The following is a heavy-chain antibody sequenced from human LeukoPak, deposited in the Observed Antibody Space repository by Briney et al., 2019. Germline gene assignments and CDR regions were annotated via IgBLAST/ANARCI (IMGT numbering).Heavy chain of an antibody. CDR3: ARALSWTTEPYYYMDV. J-gene: IGHJ6*03. V-gene: IGHV1-8*01. CDR1: GYTFTSYD. CDR2: MNPNSGNT. D-gene: IGHD3/OR15-3a*01. Sequence: ALVNVSCKAFGYTFTSYDMDGVRQATGQGLEGVGWMNPNSGNTGYAQKFQGGVTMTKNTSIATASMELSSLRSEDTAVDYCARALSWTTEPYYYMDVWGKGTTVTVSS.